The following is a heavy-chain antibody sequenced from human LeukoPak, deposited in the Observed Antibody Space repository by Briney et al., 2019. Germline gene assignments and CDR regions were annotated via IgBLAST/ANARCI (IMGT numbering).Heavy chain of an antibody. Sequence: ASVKVSCKASGYTFSSYDINSVRQATGQGLEWMGWMNPNSGNTAYAQKFQGRVTMSRDTSITTAYIELSSLRSEDTAVYYCARLPKYSRPLDYWGQGTLVTVSS. V-gene: IGHV1-8*02. J-gene: IGHJ4*02. D-gene: IGHD6-6*01. CDR1: GYTFSSYD. CDR2: MNPNSGNT. CDR3: ARLPKYSRPLDY.